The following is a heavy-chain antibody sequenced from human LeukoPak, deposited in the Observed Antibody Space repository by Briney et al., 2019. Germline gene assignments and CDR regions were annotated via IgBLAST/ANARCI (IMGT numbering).Heavy chain of an antibody. CDR1: GFPFSNYN. D-gene: IGHD3-22*01. Sequence: KPGGSLRLSCAASGFPFSNYNLIWVRQAPGKGLEWVSSIISSSSYIYYADSVKGRFSISRDNAKNSLYLQMNSLRAEDTAVYYCARVPYYYDTTGDPKDWYFDLWGRGTLVTVSS. CDR3: ARVPYYYDTTGDPKDWYFDL. CDR2: IISSSSYI. V-gene: IGHV3-21*01. J-gene: IGHJ2*01.